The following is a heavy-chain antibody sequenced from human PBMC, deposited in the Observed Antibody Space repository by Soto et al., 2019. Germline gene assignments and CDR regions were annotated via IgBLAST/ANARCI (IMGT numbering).Heavy chain of an antibody. D-gene: IGHD4-17*01. Sequence: QVQLQESGPGLVKPSQTLSLTCTVSGGSISSGNYYWSWIRQPPGKGLEWIGFISYSGTTHYSAALMSRVSISVDTSTNQFSLDLSSVTAADTAVYYCATMGTPVTGLYYFDYWGQGTLVTVSS. CDR1: GGSISSGNYY. CDR3: ATMGTPVTGLYYFDY. CDR2: ISYSGTT. V-gene: IGHV4-30-4*01. J-gene: IGHJ4*02.